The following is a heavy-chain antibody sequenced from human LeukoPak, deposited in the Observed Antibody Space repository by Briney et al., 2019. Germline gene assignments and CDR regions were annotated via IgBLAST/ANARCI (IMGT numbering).Heavy chain of an antibody. V-gene: IGHV4-59*01. CDR1: GGSISSYY. CDR3: ARYGSGSYLGYYYYYMDV. D-gene: IGHD3-10*01. Sequence: PSETLSLTCTVSGGSISSYYWSWIRQPPGKGLEWIGYIYYSGSTNYNPSLKSRVTISVDTSKNQFSLKLSSVTAADTAMYYCARYGSGSYLGYYYYYMDVWGKGTTVTISS. J-gene: IGHJ6*03. CDR2: IYYSGST.